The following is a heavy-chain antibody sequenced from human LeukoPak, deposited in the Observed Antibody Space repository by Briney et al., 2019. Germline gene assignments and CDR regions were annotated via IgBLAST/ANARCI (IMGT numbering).Heavy chain of an antibody. CDR2: VYDSGST. J-gene: IGHJ4*02. V-gene: IGHV4-61*01. Sequence: SETLSLTCTVSGGSISSSSYYWTWIRQSPGKGLEWIGYVYDSGSTKYNPSLKSRATTSVDTSKNQFSLKLTSVTAADTAVYYCARGDHGSGGYYFDYWGQGTLVTVSS. CDR3: ARGDHGSGGYYFDY. D-gene: IGHD6-19*01. CDR1: GGSISSSSYY.